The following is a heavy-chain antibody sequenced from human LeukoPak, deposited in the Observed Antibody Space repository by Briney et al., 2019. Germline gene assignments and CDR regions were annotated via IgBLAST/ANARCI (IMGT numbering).Heavy chain of an antibody. CDR1: GGSISSGSYY. CDR3: ARQTGSGLFTLP. CDR2: IYTSGST. J-gene: IGHJ4*02. V-gene: IGHV4-61*02. D-gene: IGHD3/OR15-3a*01. Sequence: SETLSLTCTVSGGSISSGSYYWSWIRQPAGKGLEWIGRIYTSGSTNYNPSLKSRVTISIDTSKNQISLRLTSVTATDTAMYYCARQTGSGLFTLPGGQGTLVTVSS.